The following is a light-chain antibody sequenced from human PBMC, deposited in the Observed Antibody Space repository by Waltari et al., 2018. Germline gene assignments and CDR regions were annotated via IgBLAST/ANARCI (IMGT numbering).Light chain of an antibody. CDR1: QGITNY. Sequence: DIQMTQSPSSLSASVGDRVTITCRASQGITNYLAWYQHKPGKVPKLRIYAASTLQSGVPARFSGSGSGTDFTLTISSLQPEDVATYYCQKYDSAPRTFGQGTKVEIK. V-gene: IGKV1-27*01. J-gene: IGKJ1*01. CDR3: QKYDSAPRT. CDR2: AAS.